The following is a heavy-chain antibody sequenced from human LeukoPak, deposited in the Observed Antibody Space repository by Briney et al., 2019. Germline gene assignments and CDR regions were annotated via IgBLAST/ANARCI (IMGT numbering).Heavy chain of an antibody. CDR2: INNSGST. CDR3: ARVFYARDVFDI. Sequence: PSQTLSLTCAVSGGSMSSGNYYWNWIRQHPGKGLEWIGYINNSGSTNYNPSLKSRVLMSVDTSKNHFSVELSSVTAADTAVYYCARVFYARDVFDIWGQGTMVTVSS. D-gene: IGHD3-16*01. V-gene: IGHV4-31*11. J-gene: IGHJ3*02. CDR1: GGSMSSGNYY.